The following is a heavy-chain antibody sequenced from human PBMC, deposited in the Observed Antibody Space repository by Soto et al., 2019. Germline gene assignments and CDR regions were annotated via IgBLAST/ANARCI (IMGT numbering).Heavy chain of an antibody. Sequence: QVQLVQSGGGVVQPGRSLSLSCEDSGSTFRNYDMDWVRQDPGKGLEGVAIISFDGSKTYYADYVNGRFTVYRDKSKNTLFLQINSLRPDDTGTYYCVREGYSGSYAAIWGQGSLVTVAS. CDR3: VREGYSGSYAAI. J-gene: IGHJ4*02. CDR2: ISFDGSKT. D-gene: IGHD1-26*01. V-gene: IGHV3-30*03. CDR1: GSTFRNYD.